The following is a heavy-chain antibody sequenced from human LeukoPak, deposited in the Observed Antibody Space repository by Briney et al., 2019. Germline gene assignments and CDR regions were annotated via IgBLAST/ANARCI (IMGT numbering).Heavy chain of an antibody. D-gene: IGHD3-10*02. Sequence: GGSLRLSCATSGFPFSDFSMTWVRQAPGKGLEWISTTNSGGTTTYYAESVKGRYTISRDNFKNALYLQMSSLRVEDTAIYYCAKQSYARSLGEGGPGTLVTVSS. V-gene: IGHV3-23*01. CDR3: AKQSYARSLGE. CDR1: GFPFSDFS. J-gene: IGHJ4*02. CDR2: TNSGGTTT.